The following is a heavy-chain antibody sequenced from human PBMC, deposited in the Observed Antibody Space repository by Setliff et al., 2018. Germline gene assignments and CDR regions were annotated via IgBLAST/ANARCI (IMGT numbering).Heavy chain of an antibody. V-gene: IGHV3-74*01. CDR1: GFSFSSYW. CDR2: INSDESTT. Sequence: GGSLRLSCAASGFSFSSYWMHWVRQGPGKGLVWVSRINSDESTTNYGGSMKGRFTISRDNAKNTVYLQMNSLRAEDTAVYYCARDREGDGNYYMDVWGKGTTVTVSS. CDR3: ARDREGDGNYYMDV. J-gene: IGHJ6*03. D-gene: IGHD1-1*01.